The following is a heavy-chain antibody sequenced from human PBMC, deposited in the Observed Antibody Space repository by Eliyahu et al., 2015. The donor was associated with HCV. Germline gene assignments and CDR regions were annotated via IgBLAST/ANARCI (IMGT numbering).Heavy chain of an antibody. CDR3: AKDGYYYDSSGYSVTNAFDI. CDR2: ISGSGGST. D-gene: IGHD3-22*01. Sequence: EVQLLESGGGLVQPGGSLRLSCAASGFTFSSYAMSWVRQAPGKGLEWVSAISGSGGSTYYADSVKGRFTISRDNSKNTLYLQMNSLRAEDTAVYYCAKDGYYYDSSGYSVTNAFDIWGQGTMVTVSS. CDR1: GFTFSSYA. J-gene: IGHJ3*02. V-gene: IGHV3-23*01.